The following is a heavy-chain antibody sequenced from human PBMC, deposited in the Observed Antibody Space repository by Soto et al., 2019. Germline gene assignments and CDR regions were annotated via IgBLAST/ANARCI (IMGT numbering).Heavy chain of an antibody. CDR1: GGSISSYY. CDR3: ARSTTVTRPKIFFDY. CDR2: MYYSGST. V-gene: IGHV4-59*08. J-gene: IGHJ4*02. Sequence: SETLSLTCTVSGGSISSYYWSWIRQPPGKGLEWIAYMYYSGSTNYNPSLKSRVTISVDTSKNQFSLKLSSVTAADTAVYYCARSTTVTRPKIFFDYWGKGVLVTVSS. D-gene: IGHD4-17*01.